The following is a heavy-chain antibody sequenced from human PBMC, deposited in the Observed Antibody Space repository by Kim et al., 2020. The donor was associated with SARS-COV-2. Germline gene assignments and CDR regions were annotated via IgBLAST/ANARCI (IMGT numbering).Heavy chain of an antibody. D-gene: IGHD6-19*01. CDR2: IYYSGST. CDR3: ASPSGWYPLWNGMDV. Sequence: SETLSLTCTVSGGSISSSSYYWGWIRQPPGKGLEWIGSIYYSGSTYYNPSLKSRVTISVDTSKNQFSLKLSSVTAADTAVYYCASPSGWYPLWNGMDVWGQGTTVTVSS. CDR1: GGSISSSSYY. J-gene: IGHJ6*02. V-gene: IGHV4-39*01.